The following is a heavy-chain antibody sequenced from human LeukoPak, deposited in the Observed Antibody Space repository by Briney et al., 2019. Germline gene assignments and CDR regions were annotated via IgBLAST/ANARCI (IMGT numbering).Heavy chain of an antibody. D-gene: IGHD2-2*01. V-gene: IGHV1-18*01. CDR3: ARVWELGIYCSSTSCQTYYFGC. CDR2: ISAYNGNT. CDR1: GYTFTSNA. J-gene: IGHJ4*02. Sequence: ASVKVSCKASGYTFTSNAISWVRQAPGQGLEWMGWISAYNGNTNYAQKLQGRVTMTTDTSTSTAYMELRSLRSDDTAVYYCARVWELGIYCSSTSCQTYYFGCWGQGTLVTVSS.